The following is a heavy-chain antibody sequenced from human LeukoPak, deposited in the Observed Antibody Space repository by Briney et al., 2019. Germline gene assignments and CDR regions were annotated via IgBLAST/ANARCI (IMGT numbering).Heavy chain of an antibody. V-gene: IGHV4-4*07. D-gene: IGHD5-18*01. Sequence: PSETLSLTCTVSGGSISSYYWSWIRQPAGKGLEWIGRIYTSGSTNYNPSLKSRVTMSVDTSKNQFSLKLSSVTAADTAVYYCARGTRGYSYGSFDYWGQGTLVTVSS. J-gene: IGHJ4*02. CDR3: ARGTRGYSYGSFDY. CDR2: IYTSGST. CDR1: GGSISSYY.